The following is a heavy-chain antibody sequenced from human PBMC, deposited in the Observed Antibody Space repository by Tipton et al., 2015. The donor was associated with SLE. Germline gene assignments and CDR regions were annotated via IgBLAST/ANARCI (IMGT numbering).Heavy chain of an antibody. CDR3: ARTMDIIGWDWYFDL. CDR2: IYHSGTT. D-gene: IGHD2-2*03. V-gene: IGHV4-39*07. Sequence: TLSLTCTVSGGSISSSTYFWGWIRQPPGKGLEWIGSIYHSGTTYYNPSLESRVTISVDTSNNQFSLNLSSVTAADTAVYYCARTMDIIGWDWYFDLWGRGTLVTVSS. J-gene: IGHJ2*01. CDR1: GGSISSSTYF.